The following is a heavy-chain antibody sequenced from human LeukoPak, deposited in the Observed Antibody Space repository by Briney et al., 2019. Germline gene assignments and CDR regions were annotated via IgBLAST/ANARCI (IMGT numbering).Heavy chain of an antibody. Sequence: SGPTLVNPTQTLTLTCTLSGFSLSTSGMRVSWIRQPPGKALEYLARIDWDDDKFYSTSLKTRLTISKDTSKNQVVLAMTNVDPVDTATYYCARSSNWHFCLDSWGRGTLVTVSS. CDR2: IDWDDDK. CDR1: GFSLSTSGMR. D-gene: IGHD1-7*01. V-gene: IGHV2-70*04. CDR3: ARSSNWHFCLDS. J-gene: IGHJ4*02.